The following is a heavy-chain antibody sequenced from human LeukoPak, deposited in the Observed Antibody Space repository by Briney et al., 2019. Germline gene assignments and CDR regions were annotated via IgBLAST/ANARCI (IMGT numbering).Heavy chain of an antibody. CDR2: ISGSGGST. CDR1: GFTFSSYA. J-gene: IGHJ6*02. CDR3: AKRSRFGELFATAYYYGMGV. D-gene: IGHD3-10*01. Sequence: GGSLRLSCAASGFTFSSYAMSWVRQAPGKGLEWVSAISGSGGSTYYADSVKGRFTISRDNSKNTLYLQMNSLRAEDTAVYYCAKRSRFGELFATAYYYGMGVWGQGTTVTVSS. V-gene: IGHV3-23*01.